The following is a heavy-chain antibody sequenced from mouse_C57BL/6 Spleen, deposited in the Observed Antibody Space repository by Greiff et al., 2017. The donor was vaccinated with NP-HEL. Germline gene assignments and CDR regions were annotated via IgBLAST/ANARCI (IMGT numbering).Heavy chain of an antibody. V-gene: IGHV1-82*01. D-gene: IGHD2-2*01. Sequence: VQLQQSGPELVKPGASVKISCKASGYAFSSSWMNWVKQRPGKGLEWIGRIYPGDGDTNYNGKFKGKATLTADKSSSTAYMQLSSLTSEDSAVYFCARENGFLYYYAMDYWGQGTSVTVSS. J-gene: IGHJ4*01. CDR2: IYPGDGDT. CDR3: ARENGFLYYYAMDY. CDR1: GYAFSSSW.